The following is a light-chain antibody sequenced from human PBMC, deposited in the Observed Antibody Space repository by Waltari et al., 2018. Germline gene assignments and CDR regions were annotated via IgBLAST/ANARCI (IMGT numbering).Light chain of an antibody. CDR3: QQYFNWPRT. CDR2: GAS. V-gene: IGKV3-15*01. J-gene: IGKJ1*01. Sequence: EIVLTQSPATLSVSPGERAALSCRASQSVGTYLAWYQQKPGHAPRLLISGASTRATGIPARFNGSGSGIEFTLTITSLQSEDFALYHCQQYFNWPRTFGQGTKVEIK. CDR1: QSVGTY.